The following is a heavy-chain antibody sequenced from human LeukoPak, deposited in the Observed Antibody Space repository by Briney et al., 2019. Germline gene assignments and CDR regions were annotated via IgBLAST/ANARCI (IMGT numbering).Heavy chain of an antibody. CDR1: GGSFSGYY. V-gene: IGHV4-34*01. J-gene: IGHJ1*01. Sequence: SETLETTFAVYGGSFSGYYWSWIRQPPGKGLEWIGEINHSGSPNYNPSLKSRVTISVDTSKKQFSLKLSSVTAADTAVYYCARGDHSCICYWGQGTLVTVS. CDR3: ARGDHSCICY. CDR2: INHSGSP. D-gene: IGHD6-13*01.